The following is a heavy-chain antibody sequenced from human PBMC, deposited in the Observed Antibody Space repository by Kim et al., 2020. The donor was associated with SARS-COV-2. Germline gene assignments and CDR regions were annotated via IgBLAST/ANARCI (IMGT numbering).Heavy chain of an antibody. V-gene: IGHV3-21*01. Sequence: GGSLRLSCAASGFTFSSYSMNWVRQAPGKGLEWVSSISSSSSYIYYEDSVKGRFTISRDNAKKSLYLQMNSLRAEDTAVYYSARDSIQLFSIYYYYYGM. CDR2: ISSSSSYI. D-gene: IGHD5-18*01. CDR3: ARDSIQLFSIYYYYYGM. J-gene: IGHJ6*01. CDR1: GFTFSSYS.